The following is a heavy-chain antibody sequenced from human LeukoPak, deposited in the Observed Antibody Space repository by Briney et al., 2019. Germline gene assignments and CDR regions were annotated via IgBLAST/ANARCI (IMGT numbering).Heavy chain of an antibody. D-gene: IGHD2-21*01. V-gene: IGHV3-21*01. CDR2: ISSSSSYI. Sequence: GGSLRLSCAASGFTFSDYGMNWVRQAPGKGLEWVSSISSSSSYIYYADSVKGRFTISRDNAKNSLYLQMNSLRAEDTAVYYCARGMIVDYYYMDVWGKGTTVTISS. J-gene: IGHJ6*03. CDR3: ARGMIVDYYYMDV. CDR1: GFTFSDYG.